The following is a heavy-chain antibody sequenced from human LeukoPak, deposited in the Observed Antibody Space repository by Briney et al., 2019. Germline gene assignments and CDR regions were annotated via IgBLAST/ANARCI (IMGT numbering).Heavy chain of an antibody. D-gene: IGHD1-26*01. V-gene: IGHV3-33*01. J-gene: IGHJ4*02. CDR2: IWYDGSNK. CDR1: GFTFSSYG. CDR3: ARDYLVGATRRFDY. Sequence: PGGSLRLSCAASGFTFSSYGMHWVRQAPGKGLEWVAVIWYDGSNKYYADSVKGRFTTSRDNSKNTLYLQMNSLRAEDTAVYYCARDYLVGATRRFDYWGQGTLVTVSS.